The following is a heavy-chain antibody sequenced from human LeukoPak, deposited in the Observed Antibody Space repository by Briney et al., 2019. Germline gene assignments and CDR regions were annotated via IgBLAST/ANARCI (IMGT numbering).Heavy chain of an antibody. J-gene: IGHJ4*02. CDR2: IKYDGSEK. D-gene: IGHD3-9*01. V-gene: IGHV3-7*01. CDR1: GFTLSSYW. CDR3: ARGVLRYFDWVY. Sequence: GDSLRLSCATSGFTLSSYWMAWVRQAPGKGLEWVANIKYDGSEKYYVDSVKGRYTISRDNAKNSLYLQMNSLRVEDTAVYYCARGVLRYFDWVYWGQGTLVTVSS.